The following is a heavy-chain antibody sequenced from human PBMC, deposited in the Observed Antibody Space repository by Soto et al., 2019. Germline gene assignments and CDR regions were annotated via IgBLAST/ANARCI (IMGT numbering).Heavy chain of an antibody. D-gene: IGHD1-26*01. CDR2: INRYNGNT. J-gene: IGHJ4*02. CDR3: GRDGDEWDQRYLDY. CDR1: GTFSGYG. V-gene: IGHV1-18*01. Sequence: QGQLVQSGAELKKPGASVKVSCQASGTFSGYGTSWVRQAAGQGLEWMGWINRYNGNTNYAPKFRGRVRMTTDTFTSTVYMELTTLTSDDTAVYYCGRDGDEWDQRYLDYWGQGTLVTVSS.